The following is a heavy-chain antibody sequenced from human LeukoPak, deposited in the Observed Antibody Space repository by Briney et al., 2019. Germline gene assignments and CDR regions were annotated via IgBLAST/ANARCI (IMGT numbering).Heavy chain of an antibody. D-gene: IGHD2-2*01. CDR2: ISYDGSNK. J-gene: IGHJ3*02. CDR3: AREGCRRSASCYRGAFDI. CDR1: GFTFSSYA. V-gene: IGHV3-30-3*01. Sequence: GGSLRLSCAASGFTFSSYAMHWVRQAPGKGLEWVAIISYDGSNKYYADSVKGRFTISRDNSKNTLYLQMNSLRAEDTAVYYCAREGCRRSASCYRGAFDIWGQGTMVTVSS.